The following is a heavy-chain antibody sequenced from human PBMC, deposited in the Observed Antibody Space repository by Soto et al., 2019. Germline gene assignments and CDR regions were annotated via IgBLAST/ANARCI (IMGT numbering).Heavy chain of an antibody. CDR3: ARQLSARAIWFDP. V-gene: IGHV5-10-1*01. Sequence: GESLKISCKGSGYSFTSYWISWVRQVPGKGLERMGRIDPSDSYTNYSPSFQGHVSISADKSISTAYLQWSSLKASDTAMYYCARQLSARAIWFDPWGQGTLVTVSS. CDR2: IDPSDSYT. CDR1: GYSFTSYW. D-gene: IGHD6-6*01. J-gene: IGHJ5*02.